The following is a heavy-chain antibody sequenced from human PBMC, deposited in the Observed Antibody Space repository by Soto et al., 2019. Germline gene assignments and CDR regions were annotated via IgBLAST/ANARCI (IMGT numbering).Heavy chain of an antibody. CDR3: ARDRLSGIVHVGMDV. V-gene: IGHV4-31*03. J-gene: IGHJ6*02. CDR1: GDSISGGGYY. D-gene: IGHD2-21*01. Sequence: QVQLPESGPGLVKPSQTLSLTCTVSGDSISGGGYYWNWIRQHPEKGLEWFGYMQSGGRIFYNPCLKSRTTMSMDTSENRFSMNLTSVTAADTAVYYCARDRLSGIVHVGMDVGGQGTRVTVSS. CDR2: MQSGGRI.